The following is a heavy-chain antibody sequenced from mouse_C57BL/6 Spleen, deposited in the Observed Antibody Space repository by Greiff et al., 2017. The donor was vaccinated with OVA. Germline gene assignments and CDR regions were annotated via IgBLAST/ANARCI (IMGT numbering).Heavy chain of an antibody. CDR1: GYTFTSYW. J-gene: IGHJ4*01. CDR2: IAPNSGGT. CDR3: ARGYSNYDYYAMDY. V-gene: IGHV1-72*01. Sequence: QVQLQQPGAELVKPGASVKLSCKASGYTFTSYWMHWVKQRPGRGLEWIGRIAPNSGGTKYNEKFKSKATLTVDKPSSTAYMQLSSLTSEDSAVYYCARGYSNYDYYAMDYWGQGTSVTVSS. D-gene: IGHD2-5*01.